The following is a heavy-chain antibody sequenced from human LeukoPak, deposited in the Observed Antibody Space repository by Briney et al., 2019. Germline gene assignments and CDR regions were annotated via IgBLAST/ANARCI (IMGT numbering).Heavy chain of an antibody. CDR1: GCSTSNYY. J-gene: IGHJ4*02. CDR3: ARGPTRYYFDY. CDR2: IYYSGNT. Sequence: SETLSLTCTVSGCSTSNYYWSWIRQPPGKGLEWIGYIYYSGNTNYNPALKSRVTISVDTCKNQFSLKLTSVTAADTAVYYCARGPTRYYFDYWGQGTLVTVSS. V-gene: IGHV4-59*01.